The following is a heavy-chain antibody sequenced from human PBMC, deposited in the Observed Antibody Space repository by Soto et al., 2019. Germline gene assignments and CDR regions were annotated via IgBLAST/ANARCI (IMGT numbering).Heavy chain of an antibody. V-gene: IGHV3-74*01. D-gene: IGHD6-19*01. CDR3: AREPFIALAGAL. J-gene: IGHJ4*02. CDR1: GFTFSSYW. CDR2: INSDGSST. Sequence: EVQLVESGGGLVQPGGSLRLSCAASGFTFSSYWMHWVRQAPGKGLVWVSRINSDGSSTSYADSVKGRFTISRDNAKNTLYLQMNSLSAEDPAVYYCAREPFIALAGALWGQGTPVTVSS.